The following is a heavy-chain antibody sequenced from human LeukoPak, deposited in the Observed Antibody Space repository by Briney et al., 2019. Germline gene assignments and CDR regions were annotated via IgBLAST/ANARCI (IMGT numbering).Heavy chain of an antibody. Sequence: HPGGSLRLSCAASGFTFSSYAMHWVRQAPGKGLEWVAVISYDGSKTYYVDSVRGRFAISRDNSKNTLYLHMNSLRAEDTAVYYCARDWVGYYGSGSGGDWFDPWGQGTLVTVSS. D-gene: IGHD3-10*01. CDR3: ARDWVGYYGSGSGGDWFDP. CDR2: ISYDGSKT. CDR1: GFTFSSYA. J-gene: IGHJ5*02. V-gene: IGHV3-30*09.